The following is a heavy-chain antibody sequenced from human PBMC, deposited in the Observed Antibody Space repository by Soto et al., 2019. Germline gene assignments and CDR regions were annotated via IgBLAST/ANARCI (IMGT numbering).Heavy chain of an antibody. Sequence: SETLSLTCTVSVGSISSYYWSWIRQPPGKGLEWIGYIYYSGGTNYNPSLKSRVTISVDTSKNQFSLKLSSVTAADTAVYYCARVSVIAAAGTDYYYYGMDVWGQGTTVTVSS. D-gene: IGHD6-13*01. CDR2: IYYSGGT. J-gene: IGHJ6*02. CDR3: ARVSVIAAAGTDYYYYGMDV. V-gene: IGHV4-59*12. CDR1: VGSISSYY.